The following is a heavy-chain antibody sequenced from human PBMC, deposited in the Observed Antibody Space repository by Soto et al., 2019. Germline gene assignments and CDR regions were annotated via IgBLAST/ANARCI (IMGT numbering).Heavy chain of an antibody. CDR1: GYTFTSYG. Sequence: ASVKVSCKASGYTFTSYGISWVRQAPGQGLEWMGWISAYNGNTNYAQKLQGRVTMTTDTSTSTAYMELRSLRSDDTAGYYCARDRGYDFWRGYYYYGMDVWGQGTTVTVSS. D-gene: IGHD3-3*01. V-gene: IGHV1-18*04. CDR2: ISAYNGNT. CDR3: ARDRGYDFWRGYYYYGMDV. J-gene: IGHJ6*02.